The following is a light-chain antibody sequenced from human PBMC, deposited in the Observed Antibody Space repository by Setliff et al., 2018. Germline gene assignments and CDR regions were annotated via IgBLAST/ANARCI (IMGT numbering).Light chain of an antibody. CDR3: LSYTSETTHAL. J-gene: IGLJ2*01. V-gene: IGLV2-14*03. CDR2: EVT. Sequence: QSVLTQPPSASGSPGQSVTISCTGTSSVVGGYNYVSWYQQRPGKAPKLLIHEVTKRPSGVSDRFSGSKSGNTASLTISGLQAEDEADYYCLSYTSETTHALFGGGTKVTVL. CDR1: SSVVGGYNY.